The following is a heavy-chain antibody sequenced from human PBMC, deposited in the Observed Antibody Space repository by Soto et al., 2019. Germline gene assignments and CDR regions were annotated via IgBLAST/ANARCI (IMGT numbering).Heavy chain of an antibody. V-gene: IGHV4-34*01. CDR3: ARIWYCDFWSGYYNDAFDI. J-gene: IGHJ3*02. Sequence: QVQLQQWGAGLLKPSETLSLTCAVYGGSVSGYYWSWIRHPPGKGLEWIGEINHSGSTNYNPSLTSRLPKAVDTAKNQFSLKLSSVTAAEPAGYYCARIWYCDFWSGYYNDAFDIWGQGTMVTVSS. D-gene: IGHD3-3*01. CDR1: GGSVSGYY. CDR2: INHSGST.